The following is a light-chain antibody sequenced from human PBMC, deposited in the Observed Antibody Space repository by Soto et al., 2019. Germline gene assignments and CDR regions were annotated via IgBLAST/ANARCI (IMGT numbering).Light chain of an antibody. CDR3: QSHDSSLSVV. Sequence: QSVLTQPPSVSGAPGQRVTISCTGSSSNIGAVYDVHWYQQLPGTAPKLLIYGNSNRPSGVPDRFSGSKSGTSASLAITGLQAEDEADYYCQSHDSSLSVVFGGGTKL. CDR2: GNS. V-gene: IGLV1-40*01. CDR1: SSNIGAVYD. J-gene: IGLJ2*01.